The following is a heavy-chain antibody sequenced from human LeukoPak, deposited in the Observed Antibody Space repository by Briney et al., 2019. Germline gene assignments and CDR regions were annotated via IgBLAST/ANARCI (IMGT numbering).Heavy chain of an antibody. CDR3: ALAYSSPRGH. Sequence: SETLSLTCTVSGYSISSGYYWGWIRQPPGKGLGWIGSIYHSGSTYYNPSLKSRVTISVDTSKNQFSLKLSSVTAADTAVYYCALAYSSPRGHWGQGTLVTVSS. J-gene: IGHJ1*01. V-gene: IGHV4-38-2*02. CDR2: IYHSGST. CDR1: GYSISSGYY. D-gene: IGHD6-13*01.